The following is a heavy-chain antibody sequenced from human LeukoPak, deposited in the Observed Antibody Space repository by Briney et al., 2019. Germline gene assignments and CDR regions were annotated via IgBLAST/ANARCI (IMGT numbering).Heavy chain of an antibody. CDR1: GGSFSGYY. CDR2: IYYSGST. J-gene: IGHJ6*02. CDR3: ARERSSGHGNYYYYGMDV. V-gene: IGHV4-59*01. D-gene: IGHD6-19*01. Sequence: PSETLSLTCAVYGGSFSGYYWSWIRQPPGKGLEWIGYIYYSGSTNYNPSLKSRVTISVDTSKNQFSLKLSSVTAADTAVYYCARERSSGHGNYYYYGMDVWGQGTTVTVSS.